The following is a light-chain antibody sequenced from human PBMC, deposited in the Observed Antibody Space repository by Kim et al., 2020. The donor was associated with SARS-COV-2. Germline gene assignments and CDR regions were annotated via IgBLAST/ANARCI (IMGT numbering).Light chain of an antibody. J-gene: IGLJ3*02. CDR2: EDN. Sequence: KTVPISCTRSSGSSASNYVQWYQQRPGSAPTTVIYEDNQRPSGVPDRFSGSIDSSSNSASLTISGLKAEDEADYYCQSYDSSNPWVFGGGTKLTVL. V-gene: IGLV6-57*03. CDR3: QSYDSSNPWV. CDR1: SGSSASNY.